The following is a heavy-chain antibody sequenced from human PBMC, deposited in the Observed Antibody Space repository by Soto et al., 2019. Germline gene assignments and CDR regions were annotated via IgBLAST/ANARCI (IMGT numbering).Heavy chain of an antibody. CDR3: ARSTMVRGVRNHFDY. CDR2: ISSSSSTI. J-gene: IGHJ4*02. V-gene: IGHV3-48*01. D-gene: IGHD3-10*01. CDR1: GFTFSSYS. Sequence: PGGSLRLSCAASGFTFSSYSMNWVRQAPGKGLEWVSYISSSSSTIYYADSVKGRFTISRDNAKNSLYLQMNSLRAEDTAVYYCARSTMVRGVRNHFDYWGQGTLVTVSS.